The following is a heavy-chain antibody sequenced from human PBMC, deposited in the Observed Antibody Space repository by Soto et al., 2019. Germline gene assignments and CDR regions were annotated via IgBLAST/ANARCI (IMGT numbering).Heavy chain of an antibody. V-gene: IGHV1-3*05. D-gene: IGHD2-15*01. J-gene: IGHJ4*02. CDR2: INAGNGDT. CDR1: GYTFINYA. Sequence: QVQLVQSGAEEKKPGASVKVSCKASGYTFINYAIHWVRQAPGQRLEWMGWINAGNGDTKYSQKFQGRVTITRDTSANTAYMELSGLRSEGTAVYYCARGGAGYYFDYWGQGTLVTVSS. CDR3: ARGGAGYYFDY.